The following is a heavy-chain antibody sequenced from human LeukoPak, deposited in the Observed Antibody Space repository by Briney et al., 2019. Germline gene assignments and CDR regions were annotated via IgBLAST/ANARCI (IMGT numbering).Heavy chain of an antibody. CDR1: GFTFSSYA. J-gene: IGHJ4*02. CDR2: ISSNGGST. V-gene: IGHV3-64D*09. Sequence: VGSLRLSCSASGFTFSSYAMHWVPQAPGKGQEYVSAISSNGGSTYYADSVKGRFTISRDNSKNTLYLQMSSLRAEDTAVYYCVRPLTGYSSEGHYFDYWGQGTLVTVSS. CDR3: VRPLTGYSSEGHYFDY. D-gene: IGHD6-13*01.